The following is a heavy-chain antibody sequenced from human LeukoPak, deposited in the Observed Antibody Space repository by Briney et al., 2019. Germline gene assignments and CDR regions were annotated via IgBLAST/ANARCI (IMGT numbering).Heavy chain of an antibody. V-gene: IGHV3-48*03. CDR2: ISSSGSTI. CDR3: ARDNKYSLGAFDI. J-gene: IGHJ3*02. Sequence: GGSLRLSCAASGFTFSSYEMNWVRQAPGKGLEWVSYISSSGSTIYYADSVKGRFTISRDNAKNSLYLQMNSLRAEDTAVYYCARDNKYSLGAFDIWGQGTMVTVSS. CDR1: GFTFSSYE. D-gene: IGHD5-18*01.